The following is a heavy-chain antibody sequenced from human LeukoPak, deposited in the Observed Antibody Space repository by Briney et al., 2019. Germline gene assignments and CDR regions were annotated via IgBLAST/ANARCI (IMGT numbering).Heavy chain of an antibody. J-gene: IGHJ5*02. CDR1: GYTFTSYG. CDR3: ARDIVMVTYWFDP. D-gene: IGHD5-18*01. Sequence: GASVKVSCKASGYTFTSYGISWVGQAPGQGLEWMGWINPNSGGTNYAQKFQGRVTMTRDTSISTAYMELSRLRSDDTAVYYCARDIVMVTYWFDPWGQGTLVTVSS. CDR2: INPNSGGT. V-gene: IGHV1-2*02.